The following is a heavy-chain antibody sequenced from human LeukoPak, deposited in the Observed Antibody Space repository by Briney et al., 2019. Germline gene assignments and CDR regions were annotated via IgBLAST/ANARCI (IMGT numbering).Heavy chain of an antibody. CDR2: MNPNSGNT. J-gene: IGHJ5*02. Sequence: ASVKVSCKASGYTFTSYDINWVRQATGQGLEWMGWMNPNSGNTGYAQKFQGRVTMTRNTSISTAYMELSSLRSEDTAVYYCARGPRGYYDSSGYYVGWFDPWAREPWSPSPQ. D-gene: IGHD3-22*01. V-gene: IGHV1-8*01. CDR3: ARGPRGYYDSSGYYVGWFDP. CDR1: GYTFTSYD.